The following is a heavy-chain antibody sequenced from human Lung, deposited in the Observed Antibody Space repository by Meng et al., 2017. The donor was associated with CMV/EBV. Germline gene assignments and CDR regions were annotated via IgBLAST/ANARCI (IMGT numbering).Heavy chain of an antibody. CDR2: ISGGSDYM. J-gene: IGHJ4*02. D-gene: IGHD6-25*01. CDR1: GFTFSSYT. Sequence: GGSLRLSCVASGFTFSSYTMNWVRQAPGKGLEWVSSISGGSDYMYYADSMKGRVTISRDNAKNSLFLQMNSLRAEDTAVYYCAKDRGLASGCFIHWGQGTLVTVSS. V-gene: IGHV3-21*01. CDR3: AKDRGLASGCFIH.